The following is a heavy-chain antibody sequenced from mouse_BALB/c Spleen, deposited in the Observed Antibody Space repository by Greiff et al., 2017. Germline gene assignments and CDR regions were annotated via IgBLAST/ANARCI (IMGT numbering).Heavy chain of an antibody. J-gene: IGHJ2*01. CDR3: TRDYYGFDY. D-gene: IGHD1-1*01. V-gene: IGHV6-6*02. CDR1: GFTFSNYW. Sequence: EVKLQESGGGLVQPGGSMKLSCVASGFTFSNYWMNWVRQSPEKGLEWVAEIRLKSNNYATHYAESVKGRFTISRDDSKSSVYLQMNNLRAEDTGIYYCTRDYYGFDYWGQGTTLTVSS. CDR2: IRLKSNNYAT.